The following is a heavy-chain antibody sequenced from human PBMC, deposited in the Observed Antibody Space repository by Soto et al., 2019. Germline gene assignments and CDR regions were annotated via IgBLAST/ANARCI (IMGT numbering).Heavy chain of an antibody. D-gene: IGHD2-15*01. CDR2: IYHSGTT. CDR3: APLGYCGNDNCYAAD. J-gene: IGHJ4*02. V-gene: IGHV4-4*02. Sequence: QVQLQESGPGLVTPSGTLSLTCDVSGGSISTRNWWSWVRQPPGKGLEWIGEIYHSGTTNYNPSLKSRVTISIDKSRNQFSLMLNSVTAADTAVYYCAPLGYCGNDNCYAADWGQGTLVTVSS. CDR1: GGSISTRNW.